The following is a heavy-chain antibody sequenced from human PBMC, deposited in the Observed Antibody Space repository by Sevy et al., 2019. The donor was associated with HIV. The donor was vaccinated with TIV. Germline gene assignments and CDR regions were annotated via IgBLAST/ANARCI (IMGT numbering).Heavy chain of an antibody. J-gene: IGHJ4*02. V-gene: IGHV3-23*01. Sequence: GGSLRLSCAASGFRFSSYGMTWVRQAPGKGLEWVSTISGSGGYTYYAESVKGRFTISRDNSNNILYLQMNSLRAEDTAVYYCEAITTAGRDYWGQGTLVTVSS. CDR3: EAITTAGRDY. D-gene: IGHD6-13*01. CDR2: ISGSGGYT. CDR1: GFRFSSYG.